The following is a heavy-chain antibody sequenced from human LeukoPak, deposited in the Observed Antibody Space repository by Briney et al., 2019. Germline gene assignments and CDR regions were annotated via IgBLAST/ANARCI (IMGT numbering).Heavy chain of an antibody. CDR1: GYTFTGYY. CDR2: INPNSGGT. V-gene: IGHV1-2*02. Sequence: GASVKVSCKASGYTFTGYYMRWVRQAPGQGLEWMGWINPNSGGTNYARKFQGRVTMTRDTSISTAYMELSRLRSDDTALYYCARDLSSGLSSGWYDGGFDYWGQGTLVTVSS. J-gene: IGHJ4*02. CDR3: ARDLSSGLSSGWYDGGFDY. D-gene: IGHD6-19*01.